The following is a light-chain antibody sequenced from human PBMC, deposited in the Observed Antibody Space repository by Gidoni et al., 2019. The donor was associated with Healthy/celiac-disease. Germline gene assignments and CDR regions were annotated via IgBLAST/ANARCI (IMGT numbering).Light chain of an antibody. CDR3: LQDYNYPWT. V-gene: IGKV1-6*01. J-gene: IGKJ1*01. CDR1: QGIRND. CDR2: AAS. Sequence: AIQMSQSPSSLSASVGDRVTITCRASQGIRNDLGWYQQKPGKAHKLLIYAASSLQSGVPSRFSGSGSGTDFTLTISSLQPEDFATYYCLQDYNYPWTFGQGTKVEIK.